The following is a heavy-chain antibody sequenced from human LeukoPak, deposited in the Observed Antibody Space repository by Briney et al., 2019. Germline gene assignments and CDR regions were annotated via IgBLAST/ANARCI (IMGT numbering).Heavy chain of an antibody. CDR1: AFTFSSYA. V-gene: IGHV3-23*01. D-gene: IGHD3-22*01. CDR3: ATDSSGPGGAFDI. J-gene: IGHJ3*02. Sequence: GGSLRLSCAASAFTFSSYAMSWVRQAPGKGLEWVSAISGSGGSTYYADSVKGRFTISRDNSKNTLYLQMNSLRAEDTAVYYCATDSSGPGGAFDIWGQGTMVTVSS. CDR2: ISGSGGST.